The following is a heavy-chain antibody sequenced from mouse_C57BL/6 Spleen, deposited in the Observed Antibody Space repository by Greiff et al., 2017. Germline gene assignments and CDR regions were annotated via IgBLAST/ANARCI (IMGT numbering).Heavy chain of an antibody. CDR1: GYSFTGYY. D-gene: IGHD1-1*01. V-gene: IGHV1-42*01. CDR3: ARDTTVVAEGFAY. Sequence: LQLQQSGPELVKPGASVKISCKASGYSFTGYYMNWVKQSPEKSLEWIGEINPSTGGTTYNQKFKAKATLTVDKSSSTAYMQLKSLTSEDSAVYYCARDTTVVAEGFAYWGQGTLVTVSA. CDR2: INPSTGGT. J-gene: IGHJ3*01.